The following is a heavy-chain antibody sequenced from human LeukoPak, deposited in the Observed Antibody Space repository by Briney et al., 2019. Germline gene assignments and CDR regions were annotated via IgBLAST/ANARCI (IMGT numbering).Heavy chain of an antibody. J-gene: IGHJ4*02. CDR3: AKDRTYDILTGFPDY. CDR1: GFTFDDYA. Sequence: GGSLRLSCAASGFTFDDYAMHWVRQAPGKGLEWVSGISWNSGSIGYADSVKGRFTISRDNAKNSLYLQMNSLRAEDTALYYCAKDRTYDILTGFPDYWGQGTLVTVSS. D-gene: IGHD3-9*01. V-gene: IGHV3-9*01. CDR2: ISWNSGSI.